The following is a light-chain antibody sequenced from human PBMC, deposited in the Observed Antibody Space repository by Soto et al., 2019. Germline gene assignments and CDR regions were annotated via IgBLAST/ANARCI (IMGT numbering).Light chain of an antibody. CDR3: SSYTSGSTVV. Sequence: QSALTQPASVSGSPGQSITISCTGTSSDVGGYNYVSWYQQHPGKAPKLMIYDVSNRPSGVSNRFSGSKSGNTASLTISGLQAEDEADYYCSSYTSGSTVVFGGGTKQTVL. CDR2: DVS. J-gene: IGLJ2*01. V-gene: IGLV2-14*01. CDR1: SSDVGGYNY.